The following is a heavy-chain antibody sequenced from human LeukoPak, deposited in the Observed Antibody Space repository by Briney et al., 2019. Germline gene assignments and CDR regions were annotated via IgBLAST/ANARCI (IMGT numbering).Heavy chain of an antibody. V-gene: IGHV1-18*01. Sequence: GASVKVSCKASGYTFTSYGISWVRQAPGQGLEWMGWISAYNGNTNYAQKLQGRVTMTTDTSTSTAYMELRSLRSDDTAVYYCARDRRYCSSTSCWSPPGHWGQGTLVTVSS. CDR1: GYTFTSYG. CDR3: ARDRRYCSSTSCWSPPGH. D-gene: IGHD2-2*01. J-gene: IGHJ4*02. CDR2: ISAYNGNT.